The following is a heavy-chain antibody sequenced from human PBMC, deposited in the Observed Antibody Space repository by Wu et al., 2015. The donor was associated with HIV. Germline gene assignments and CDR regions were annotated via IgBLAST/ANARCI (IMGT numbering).Heavy chain of an antibody. V-gene: IGHV1-69*05. D-gene: IGHD3-16*01. CDR3: ASRANYGGTSFGGFALDT. CDR2: IIPIFGTA. J-gene: IGHJ3*02. Sequence: QVQLVQSGAEVKKPGSSVKVSCKASGGTFRNYAISWMRQAPGQGLEWIGGIIPIFGTATYAQKFQDKVTITSDESTSTTYLDLSSLRSEDTAMYYCASRANYGGTSFGGFALDTWGQGTMVIVS. CDR1: GGTFRNYA.